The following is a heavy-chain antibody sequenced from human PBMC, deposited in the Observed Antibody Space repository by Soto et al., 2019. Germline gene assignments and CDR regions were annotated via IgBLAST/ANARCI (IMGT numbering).Heavy chain of an antibody. J-gene: IGHJ4*02. Sequence: PSETLSLTCTVSGGSISSGRFYWSWIRQPPGKGLEWIGNIYDSGSTSYNPSLKSRVTISVDKSRNQFSLKLSSVTAADTAVYYCARRWGEGRVDYWGQGTLVTVSS. V-gene: IGHV4-39*07. CDR1: GGSISSGRFY. D-gene: IGHD3-10*01. CDR2: IYDSGST. CDR3: ARRWGEGRVDY.